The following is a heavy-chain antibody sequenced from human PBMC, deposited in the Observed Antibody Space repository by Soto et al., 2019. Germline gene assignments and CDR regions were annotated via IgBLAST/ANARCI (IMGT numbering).Heavy chain of an antibody. CDR3: AKGCGGDCYYGVDY. D-gene: IGHD2-21*02. Sequence: EVQLLESGGGLVQPGGSLRLSCAASGLTFSTSAMSWVRQAPGRGLEWVSGISGSGGGTYYAGSVKGRFTISRDNSKNTLYLQMNSLRAEDTAVYYCAKGCGGDCYYGVDYWGQGTLVTVSS. J-gene: IGHJ4*02. CDR2: ISGSGGGT. V-gene: IGHV3-23*01. CDR1: GLTFSTSA.